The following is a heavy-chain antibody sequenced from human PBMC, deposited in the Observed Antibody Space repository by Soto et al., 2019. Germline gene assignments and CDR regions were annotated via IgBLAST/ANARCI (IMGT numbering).Heavy chain of an antibody. CDR3: AKDHDSGDYTPAALDY. CDR1: GFTFSSYA. CDR2: ISGSGGST. Sequence: EVQLLESGGGLVQPGGSLRLSCAASGFTFSSYAMSWVRQAPGKGLEWVSAISGSGGSTYYADSVKGRFTISRDNSKNTLYLQMNSLRAEDTAVYYCAKDHDSGDYTPAALDYWGQGTLVTVSS. V-gene: IGHV3-23*01. J-gene: IGHJ4*02. D-gene: IGHD4-17*01.